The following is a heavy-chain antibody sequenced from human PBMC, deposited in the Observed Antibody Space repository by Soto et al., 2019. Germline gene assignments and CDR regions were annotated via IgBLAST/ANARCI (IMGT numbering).Heavy chain of an antibody. Sequence: PGGSLRLSCAASGFTFGSYAMSWVRQAPGKGLEWVANIKQDGSEKYYVDSVKGRFTISRDNAKNSLYLQMNSLRAEDTAVYYCARDSRLRHPNDAFDIWGQGTMVTVSS. CDR3: ARDSRLRHPNDAFDI. CDR2: IKQDGSEK. V-gene: IGHV3-7*01. J-gene: IGHJ3*02. D-gene: IGHD5-12*01. CDR1: GFTFGSYA.